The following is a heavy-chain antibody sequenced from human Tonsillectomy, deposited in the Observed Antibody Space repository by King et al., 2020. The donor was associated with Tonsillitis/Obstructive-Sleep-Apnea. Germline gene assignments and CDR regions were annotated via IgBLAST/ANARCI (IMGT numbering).Heavy chain of an antibody. J-gene: IGHJ4*02. CDR1: GFTFRNYA. CDR3: ARDLWGNYPVH. Sequence: VQLVESGGGVVQPGRSLSLSCAASGFTFRNYAMHWVRQAPGKGLEWVAVISYDGGSKYYADSVKGRFTISRDNSKNPLYLQMNSLRAEDTAVYYCARDLWGNYPVHWGQGALVTVSS. D-gene: IGHD3-16*02. V-gene: IGHV3-30*01. CDR2: ISYDGGSK.